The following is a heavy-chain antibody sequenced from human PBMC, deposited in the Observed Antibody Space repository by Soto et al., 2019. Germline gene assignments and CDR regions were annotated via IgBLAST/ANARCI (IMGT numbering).Heavy chain of an antibody. Sequence: PGWSLRLSCATSVFTFITYVLSWVRQAPGKGLEWVSAVSGRGNYTYYAPSVKGRFTISRDTSKKTFYLQMDSLRIEDTALYYCAKDPWGTTIATFESWGQGTPVTVSS. CDR2: VSGRGNYT. J-gene: IGHJ4*02. CDR1: VFTFITYV. V-gene: IGHV3-23*01. D-gene: IGHD3-16*01. CDR3: AKDPWGTTIATFES.